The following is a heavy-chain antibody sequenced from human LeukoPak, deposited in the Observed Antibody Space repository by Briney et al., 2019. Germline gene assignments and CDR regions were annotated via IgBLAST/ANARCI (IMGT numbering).Heavy chain of an antibody. CDR3: VKERSRTGYFDY. J-gene: IGHJ4*02. D-gene: IGHD2-2*01. V-gene: IGHV3-9*01. CDR2: ISWNSGSI. Sequence: GRSLRLSCAVSGFTFEDYAMHWVRQAPGKGLDWVAAISWNSGSINYADSVKGRFTISRDNAKNSLYLQMNSLRAEDTAFYYCVKERSRTGYFDYWGQGTLVTVSS. CDR1: GFTFEDYA.